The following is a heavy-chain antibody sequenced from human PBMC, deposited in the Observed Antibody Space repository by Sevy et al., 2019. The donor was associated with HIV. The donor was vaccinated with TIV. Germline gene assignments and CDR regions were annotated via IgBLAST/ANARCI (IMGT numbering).Heavy chain of an antibody. CDR2: LSFGCGEI. Sequence: GGSLRLSCAASGFTFSKYSMSWVRRPPGKGLEWVSTLSFGCGEINYADSVKGRSTISRDNSKSSVYLQMNNLRPEDTAVYYCAREGCTKPHDYWGQGTLVTVSS. CDR3: AREGCTKPHDY. J-gene: IGHJ4*02. CDR1: GFTFSKYS. V-gene: IGHV3-23*01. D-gene: IGHD2-8*01.